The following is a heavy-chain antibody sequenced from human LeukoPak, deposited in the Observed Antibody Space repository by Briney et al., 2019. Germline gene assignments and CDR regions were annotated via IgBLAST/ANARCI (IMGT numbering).Heavy chain of an antibody. J-gene: IGHJ3*02. D-gene: IGHD2-2*03. V-gene: IGHV3-53*01. CDR2: IYSGGST. CDR3: ARDGYCSSTSCYADAFDI. Sequence: PGGSLRLSCAASGFTVSSNYMSWVRQAPGKGLEWVSVIYSGGSTYYADSVKGRFTISRDNSKNTLYLQMNSLRAEDTAVYYCARDGYCSSTSCYADAFDIWGQGTMVTVSS. CDR1: GFTVSSNY.